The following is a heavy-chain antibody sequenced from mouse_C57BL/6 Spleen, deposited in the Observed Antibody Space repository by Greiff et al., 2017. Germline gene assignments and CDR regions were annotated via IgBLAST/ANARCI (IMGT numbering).Heavy chain of an antibody. J-gene: IGHJ4*01. Sequence: VQLQQPGAELVKPGASVKLSCKASGYTFTSYWMHWVKQRPGQGLEWIGMIHPNSGSTNYNEKFKSKATLTVDKSSSTAYMQLSSLTSEDSAVYYCARGTTTVVAPSAMDYWGQGTSVTVSS. CDR3: ARGTTTVVAPSAMDY. D-gene: IGHD1-1*01. CDR1: GYTFTSYW. CDR2: IHPNSGST. V-gene: IGHV1-64*01.